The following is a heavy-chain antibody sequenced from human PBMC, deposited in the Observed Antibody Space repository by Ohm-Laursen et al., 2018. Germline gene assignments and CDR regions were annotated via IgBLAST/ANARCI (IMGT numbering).Heavy chain of an antibody. J-gene: IGHJ4*02. CDR3: ARINWTPDY. CDR1: GYSISSGYH. CDR2: IYHSGIT. V-gene: IGHV4-38-2*02. D-gene: IGHD1-1*01. Sequence: GTLSLTCTVSGYSISSGYHWDWIRQTPGKGLEWIGSIYHSGITYYNPSLKSRVIISVDTSKNQFSLKLSSVTAADTAVYYCARINWTPDYWGQGTLVTVSS.